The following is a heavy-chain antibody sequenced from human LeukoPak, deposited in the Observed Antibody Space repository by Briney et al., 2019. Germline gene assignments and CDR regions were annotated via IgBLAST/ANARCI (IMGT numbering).Heavy chain of an antibody. CDR1: GYTFTSYD. CDR3: ARVATVVSPSYYYYYYYMDV. V-gene: IGHV1-8*01. Sequence: ASVKVSCKASGYTFTSYDINWVRQATGKGLEWMGWMNPNSGNTGYAQKSQGRVTMTRNTSISTAYMELSSLRSEDTAVYYCARVATVVSPSYYYYYYYMDVWGKGTTVTVSS. J-gene: IGHJ6*03. CDR2: MNPNSGNT. D-gene: IGHD5-12*01.